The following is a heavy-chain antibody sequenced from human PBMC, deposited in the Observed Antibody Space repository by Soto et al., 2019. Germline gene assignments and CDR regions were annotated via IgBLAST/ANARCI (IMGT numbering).Heavy chain of an antibody. V-gene: IGHV1-18*01. Sequence: GASVKVSCKASGYTFTSYGISWVRQAPGQGLEWMGWISAYNGNTNYAQKLQGRVTMTTDTSTSTAYMELRSLRSDDTAVYYCARAFSGYEIYSSSYMDVWGKGTTVTFSS. CDR2: ISAYNGNT. CDR1: GYTFTSYG. D-gene: IGHD5-12*01. J-gene: IGHJ6*03. CDR3: ARAFSGYEIYSSSYMDV.